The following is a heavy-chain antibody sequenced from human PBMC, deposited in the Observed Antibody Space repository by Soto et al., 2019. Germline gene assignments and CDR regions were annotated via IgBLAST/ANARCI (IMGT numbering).Heavy chain of an antibody. CDR2: ISSSGSTI. D-gene: IGHD2-2*01. J-gene: IGHJ6*02. CDR3: AREILVYCSSTSCPRWCMDV. CDR1: GLTFNIYA. V-gene: IGHV3-48*03. Sequence: GYLRLSCASSGLTFNIYAINWVVPAPWKGLAWVAYISSSGSTIVYEDSVKGRFTISRDNVKNSLYLQMNSLRAEDTAVYYCAREILVYCSSTSCPRWCMDVCGQGATVTVSS.